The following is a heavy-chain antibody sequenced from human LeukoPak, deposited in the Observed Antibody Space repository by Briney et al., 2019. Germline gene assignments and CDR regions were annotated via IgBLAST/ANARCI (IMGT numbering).Heavy chain of an antibody. CDR2: INWNGGST. CDR1: GFTFSSYW. J-gene: IGHJ3*02. Sequence: GGSLRLSCAASGFTFSSYWMSWVRQAPGKGLEWVSGINWNGGSTGYADSVKGRFTISRDNAKNSLYLQMNSLRAEDTALYYCARVRDSSSWPDAFDIWGQGTMVTVSS. V-gene: IGHV3-20*04. D-gene: IGHD6-13*01. CDR3: ARVRDSSSWPDAFDI.